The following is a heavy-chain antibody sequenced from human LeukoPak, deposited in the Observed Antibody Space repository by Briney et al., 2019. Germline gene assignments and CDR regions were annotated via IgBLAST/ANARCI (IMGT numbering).Heavy chain of an antibody. Sequence: PGGPLRLSCAASGFTFNSYAMSWVRQAPGKGLDWVSSISSSGGSTYYVDSVKGRFTISRDNSKNTLYLQMNSLRAEDTAVYYCAESPMTRVTTGGFDFWGQGTLVTVSS. CDR3: AESPMTRVTTGGFDF. J-gene: IGHJ4*02. CDR2: ISSSGGST. CDR1: GFTFNSYA. V-gene: IGHV3-23*01. D-gene: IGHD4-17*01.